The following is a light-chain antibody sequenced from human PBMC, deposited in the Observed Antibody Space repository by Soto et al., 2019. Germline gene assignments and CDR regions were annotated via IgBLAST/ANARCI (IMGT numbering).Light chain of an antibody. Sequence: DIQMTQSPSTLSASVGDRVTITCRASQSISNWLAWYQQKPGKAPKVLISDASSLESGVPSRFSGSESETEFTLTISSLQPDDFATYYCQQYNSYLWTFGQGTKVELK. V-gene: IGKV1-5*01. J-gene: IGKJ1*01. CDR3: QQYNSYLWT. CDR1: QSISNW. CDR2: DAS.